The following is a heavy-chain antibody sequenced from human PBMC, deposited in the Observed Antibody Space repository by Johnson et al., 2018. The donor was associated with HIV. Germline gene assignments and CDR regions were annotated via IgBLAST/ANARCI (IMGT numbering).Heavy chain of an antibody. CDR2: ISSSSSSI. D-gene: IGHD1-26*01. CDR3: AKETKWESRTPHDFDI. Sequence: VHLVESGGGLVKPGGSLRLSCAVSGFTFSDHYMSWIRKAPGKGLEWVSYISSSSSSIYYADSVKGRFTISRDNSKNSLYLQMNSLRAEDTAVYYCAKETKWESRTPHDFDIWCQGTMVTVSS. J-gene: IGHJ3*02. V-gene: IGHV3-11*04. CDR1: GFTFSDHY.